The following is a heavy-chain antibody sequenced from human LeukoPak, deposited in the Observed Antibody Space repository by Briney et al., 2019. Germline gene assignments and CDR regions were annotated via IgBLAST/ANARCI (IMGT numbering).Heavy chain of an antibody. Sequence: GGPLRLSCAASGFTFSDYYMSWMRQAPGKGLEWVSYISKSGTSTKYADPVKGQFTISRDNSKNTLLLQMNSMRAEDTAIYYCAKDSYASGRPLHTFDVWGQGTMVTVSS. CDR2: ISKSGTST. CDR1: GFTFSDYY. D-gene: IGHD3-10*01. J-gene: IGHJ3*01. V-gene: IGHV3-11*05. CDR3: AKDSYASGRPLHTFDV.